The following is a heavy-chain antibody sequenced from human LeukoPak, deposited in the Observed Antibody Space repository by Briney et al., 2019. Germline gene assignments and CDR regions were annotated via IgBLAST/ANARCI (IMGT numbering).Heavy chain of an antibody. CDR3: ATDCYSRICGFDY. CDR1: GGTFSGYY. V-gene: IGHV4-34*08. D-gene: IGHD2-21*01. J-gene: IGHJ4*02. CDR2: INHSGST. Sequence: SETLSLTCAVYGGTFSGYYWSWIRQPPGKGLEWIGEINHSGSTNYNPSLKSRVTISVDTSKNQFSLKLSSVTAADTAVYYCATDCYSRICGFDYWGQGTLVTVSS.